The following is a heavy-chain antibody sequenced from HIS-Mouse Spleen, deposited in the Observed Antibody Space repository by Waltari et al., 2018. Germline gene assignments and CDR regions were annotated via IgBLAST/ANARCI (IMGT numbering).Heavy chain of an antibody. V-gene: IGHV4-39*07. CDR3: AREIPYSSSWYDWYFDL. D-gene: IGHD6-13*01. Sequence: QLQLQESGPGLVKPSETLSLTCTVSGGSISSSSYYWGWIRQPPGKGLGWIGSIYYSGSTYYNPSLKIRVNISVDTSKNQFSLKLSSVTAADTAVYYCAREIPYSSSWYDWYFDLWGRGTLVTVSS. J-gene: IGHJ2*01. CDR1: GGSISSSSYY. CDR2: IYYSGST.